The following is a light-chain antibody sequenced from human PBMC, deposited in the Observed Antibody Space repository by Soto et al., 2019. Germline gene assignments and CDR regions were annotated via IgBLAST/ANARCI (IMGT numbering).Light chain of an antibody. CDR2: EAS. Sequence: VLTQSPATLSLSPGEKATLSCRASKRVSDYLAWYQQKPGQAPRLLVHEASIRATGIPARFSGSGSGTDFTLTISSLEPEDFAVYYCLQRNNWPPTWTFGQGTKVEIK. J-gene: IGKJ1*01. V-gene: IGKV3-11*01. CDR1: KRVSDY. CDR3: LQRNNWPPTWT.